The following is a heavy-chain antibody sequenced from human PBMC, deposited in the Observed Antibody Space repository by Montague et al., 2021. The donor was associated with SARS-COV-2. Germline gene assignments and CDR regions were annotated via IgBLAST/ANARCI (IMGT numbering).Heavy chain of an antibody. CDR1: GGSINSSSYY. V-gene: IGHV4-39*01. CDR2: IYYSGST. CDR3: ARRVTGTTVHYYYYGMDV. D-gene: IGHD1-20*01. J-gene: IGHJ6*02. Sequence: SDTLSLTCTVSGGSINSSSYYWGWIRQPPGKGLEWIGSIYYSGSTYYNPSLKSRVTISVDTSKNQFSLKLSSVTAADTAVYYCARRVTGTTVHYYYYGMDVWGQGTTVTVSS.